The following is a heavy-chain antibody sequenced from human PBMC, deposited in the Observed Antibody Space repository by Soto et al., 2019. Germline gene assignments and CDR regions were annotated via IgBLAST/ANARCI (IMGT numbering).Heavy chain of an antibody. V-gene: IGHV3-21*06. CDR3: ARESEDLTSNFDY. CDR2: ISSTTNYI. CDR1: GFTYTRYS. J-gene: IGHJ4*02. Sequence: GSLRLSCAASGFTYTRYSMNWVRQAPGKGLEWVSSISSTTNYIYYGDSMKGRFTISRDNAKNSLYLEMNSLRAEDTAVYYCARESEDLTSNFDYWGQGTLVTVSS.